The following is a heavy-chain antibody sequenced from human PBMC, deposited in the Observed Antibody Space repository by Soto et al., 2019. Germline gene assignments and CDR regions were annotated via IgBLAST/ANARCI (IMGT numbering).Heavy chain of an antibody. V-gene: IGHV1-18*01. D-gene: IGHD2-21*02. Sequence: QVQLVQSGAEVKKPGASVKVSCKASGYTFTSYGISWVRQARGQGLESMGWISAYNGNTNYAQKLQGRVTMTTDTSTSTAYMELRSLRSDDTAVYYCARGGTVVTPSFYYGMDVWVQGTTVTVSS. CDR2: ISAYNGNT. J-gene: IGHJ6*02. CDR3: ARGGTVVTPSFYYGMDV. CDR1: GYTFTSYG.